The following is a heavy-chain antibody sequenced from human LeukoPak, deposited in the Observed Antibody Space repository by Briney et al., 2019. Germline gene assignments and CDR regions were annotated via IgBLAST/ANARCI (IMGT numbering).Heavy chain of an antibody. CDR1: GVSISSGDYY. J-gene: IGHJ4*02. Sequence: PSQTLSLTCTVSGVSISSGDYYWSWTRQPPGKGLEWIGYIYYSGSTYYNPSLRSRVTISVDTSKNQFSLKLSSVTAADTAVYYCARSDYGDPNPFDYWGQGTLVTVSS. V-gene: IGHV4-30-4*01. CDR3: ARSDYGDPNPFDY. D-gene: IGHD4-17*01. CDR2: IYYSGST.